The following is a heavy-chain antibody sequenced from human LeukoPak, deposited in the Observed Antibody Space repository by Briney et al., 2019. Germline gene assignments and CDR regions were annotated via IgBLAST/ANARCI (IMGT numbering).Heavy chain of an antibody. Sequence: PGGSLRLSCAASGFTFSSVWMNWVRQVPGQGLEWVANIKQDGSEKFYVASVKGRFTISRDNGKSSLYLQMNSLRAEDTALYYCATSYDMGWLIGYWGQGTLVTVSS. V-gene: IGHV3-7*03. CDR2: IKQDGSEK. D-gene: IGHD3/OR15-3a*01. CDR1: GFTFSSVW. J-gene: IGHJ4*02. CDR3: ATSYDMGWLIGY.